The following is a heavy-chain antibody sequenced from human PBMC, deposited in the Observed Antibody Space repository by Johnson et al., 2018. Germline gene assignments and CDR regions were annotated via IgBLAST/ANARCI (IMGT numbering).Heavy chain of an antibody. CDR3: ARTVGATSAYYDGMDV. CDR1: GFTFSSYS. Sequence: VQLVESGGGLVKPGGSLRLSCAASGFTFSSYSMNWVRQAPGKGLEWVSSISSSSSYIYYADSVKGRFTISRDNAKNSLYLKRNSLRAEATAVYYCARTVGATSAYYDGMDVGGQGTTVTVSS. V-gene: IGHV3-21*01. D-gene: IGHD1-26*01. J-gene: IGHJ6*02. CDR2: ISSSSSYI.